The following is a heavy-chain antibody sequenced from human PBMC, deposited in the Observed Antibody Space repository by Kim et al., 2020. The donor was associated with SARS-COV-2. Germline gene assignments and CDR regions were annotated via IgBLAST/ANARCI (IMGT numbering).Heavy chain of an antibody. D-gene: IGHD3-22*01. V-gene: IGHV1-2*06. Sequence: ASVKVSCKASGYTFTGYYMHWVRQAPGQGLEWMGRINPNSGGTNYAQKFQGRVTMTRDTSISTAYMELSRLRSDDTAVYYCARLGDDNSGYYYVAPDYWGQGTLVTVSS. CDR1: GYTFTGYY. CDR3: ARLGDDNSGYYYVAPDY. CDR2: INPNSGGT. J-gene: IGHJ4*02.